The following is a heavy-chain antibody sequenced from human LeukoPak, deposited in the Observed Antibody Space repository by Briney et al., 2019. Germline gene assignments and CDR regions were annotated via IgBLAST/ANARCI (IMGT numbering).Heavy chain of an antibody. CDR1: GFIFSSFS. CDR3: ARSLLLGTSVDY. CDR2: ISGSSSTI. V-gene: IGHV3-48*02. J-gene: IGHJ4*02. Sequence: PGGSLRLSCAASGFIFSSFSMNWVRQAPGKGLEWVSYISGSSSTIYYADSVKGRFTISRDNAKNSLYLQMNSLRDEDTAVYYCARSLLLGTSVDYWGQGTLVTVSS. D-gene: IGHD3-22*01.